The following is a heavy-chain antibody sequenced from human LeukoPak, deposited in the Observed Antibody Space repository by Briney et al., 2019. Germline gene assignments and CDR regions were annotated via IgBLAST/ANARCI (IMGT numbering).Heavy chain of an antibody. D-gene: IGHD3-3*01. CDR1: GFTFSSYG. J-gene: IGHJ6*02. V-gene: IGHV3-30*02. CDR2: IRYDGSNK. Sequence: PGGSLRLSCAASGFTFSSYGMHWVRQASGKGLEWVAFIRYDGSNKYYADSVKGRFTISRDNSKNTLYLQMNSLRAEDTAVYYCARVRGAKSYYYGMDVWGQGTTVTVSS. CDR3: ARVRGAKSYYYGMDV.